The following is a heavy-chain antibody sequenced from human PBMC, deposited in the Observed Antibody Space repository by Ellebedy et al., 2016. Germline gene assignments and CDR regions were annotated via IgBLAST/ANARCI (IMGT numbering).Heavy chain of an antibody. J-gene: IGHJ4*02. CDR1: GFTFSDYY. CDR3: ARTITGTTSDYFDY. V-gene: IGHV3-11*03. D-gene: IGHD1-7*01. CDR2: ISSSSSYT. Sequence: GESLKISXAASGFTFSDYYMSWIRQAPGKGLEWVSYISSSSSYTNYADSVKGRFTISRDDSKNMLYLQMNSLRAEDTAVYYCARTITGTTSDYFDYWGQGTLVTVSS.